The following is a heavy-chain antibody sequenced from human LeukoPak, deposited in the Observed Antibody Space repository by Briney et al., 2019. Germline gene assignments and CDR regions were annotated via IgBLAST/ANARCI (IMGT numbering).Heavy chain of an antibody. CDR1: GFTSSSYA. J-gene: IGHJ4*02. D-gene: IGHD2-15*01. Sequence: PGGSLRLSCAASGFTSSSYAMHWVRQAPGKGLEYVSAISSNGGSTYYANSVKGRFTISRDNSKNTLYLQMGSLRAEDMAVYYCAGSPIKKLTPYYFDYWGQGTLVTVSS. CDR3: AGSPIKKLTPYYFDY. CDR2: ISSNGGST. V-gene: IGHV3-64*01.